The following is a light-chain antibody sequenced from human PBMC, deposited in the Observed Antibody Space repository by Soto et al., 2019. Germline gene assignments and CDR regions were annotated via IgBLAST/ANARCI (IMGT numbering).Light chain of an antibody. CDR3: QQANSFPPT. Sequence: DIQMTQSPSSVSASVGDRVTISCRASQGIGSWLAWYQQKPGKAPKLMIYAASTLQSGVPSRFSGSGSGTDFALTISSLQPEDFATYYCQQANSFPPTFGGGTKVEIK. V-gene: IGKV1-12*01. CDR2: AAS. J-gene: IGKJ4*01. CDR1: QGIGSW.